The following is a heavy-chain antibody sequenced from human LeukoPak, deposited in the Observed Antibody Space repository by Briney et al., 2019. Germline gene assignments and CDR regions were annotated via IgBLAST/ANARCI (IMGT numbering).Heavy chain of an antibody. Sequence: GGSLRLSCAASGFTFTSYSMNWVRQAPGKGLEWVSTISGGGGSTYYADSVKGRFTISRDNSKNTLYLQVNSLRAEDTAVYYCARGGKWDVTPFDYWGQGTLDTVSS. D-gene: IGHD1-26*01. CDR3: ARGGKWDVTPFDY. J-gene: IGHJ4*02. CDR1: GFTFTSYS. CDR2: ISGGGGST. V-gene: IGHV3-23*01.